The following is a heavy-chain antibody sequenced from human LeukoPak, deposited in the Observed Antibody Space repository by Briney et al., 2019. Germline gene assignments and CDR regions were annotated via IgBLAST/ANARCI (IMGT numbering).Heavy chain of an antibody. V-gene: IGHV1-18*01. D-gene: IGHD6-13*01. Sequence: GASVKVFSKASGYTFTSYGISRGRQAPGQGLEWMGWISAYNGNTNYAQKLQGRVTMTTDTSTSTAYMELRSLRSDDTAVYYCARDEDIAAAGRMVDYWGQGTLVTVSS. CDR3: ARDEDIAAAGRMVDY. J-gene: IGHJ4*02. CDR2: ISAYNGNT. CDR1: GYTFTSYG.